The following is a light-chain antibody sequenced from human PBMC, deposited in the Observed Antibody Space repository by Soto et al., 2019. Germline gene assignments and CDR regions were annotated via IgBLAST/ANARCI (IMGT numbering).Light chain of an antibody. CDR1: QSVRSN. Sequence: EIVLTQSPGTLSLSPGEGATLSCRASQSVRSNLAWYQQKPGQAPRLLIYDASNRATGIPDRFSGSGSGTDFTLTISRLEPEDFAVYYCQQRGGSPPTWTFGQGTKVDIK. V-gene: IGKV3-20*01. J-gene: IGKJ1*01. CDR3: QQRGGSPPTWT. CDR2: DAS.